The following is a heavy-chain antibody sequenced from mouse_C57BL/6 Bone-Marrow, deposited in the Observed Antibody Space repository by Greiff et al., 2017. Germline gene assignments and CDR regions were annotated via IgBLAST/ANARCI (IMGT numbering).Heavy chain of an antibody. V-gene: IGHV1-61*01. J-gene: IGHJ4*01. CDR1: GYTFTSYW. Sequence: VQLQQPGAELVRPGSSVKLSCKASGYTFTSYWMDWVKQRPGQGLEWIGNIYPSDSETHYNQKFKDKATLTVDKSSSTAYMQLSSLTSEDSAVYYCARVFIPYAMDYWGQGTSVTVSS. CDR2: IYPSDSET. D-gene: IGHD1-1*01. CDR3: ARVFIPYAMDY.